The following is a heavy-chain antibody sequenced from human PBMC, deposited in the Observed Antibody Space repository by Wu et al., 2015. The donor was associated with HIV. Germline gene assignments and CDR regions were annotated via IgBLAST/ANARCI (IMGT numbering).Heavy chain of an antibody. CDR2: ISYHNGNT. V-gene: IGHV1-18*04. CDR1: GYTLTTNY. Sequence: QVQLVQSGAEVKKPGASMKISCMASGYTLTTNYMHWVRQAPGQGLEWMGWISYHNGNTKYAEKVQDRVTMTTDTSTSTAYMELRSLRSDDTAVYYCARHSGSDFDPWGQGTLVTVSS. CDR3: ARHSGSDFDP. J-gene: IGHJ5*02. D-gene: IGHD1-26*01.